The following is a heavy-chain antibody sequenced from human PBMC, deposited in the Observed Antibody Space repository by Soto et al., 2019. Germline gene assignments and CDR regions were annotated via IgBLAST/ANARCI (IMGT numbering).Heavy chain of an antibody. CDR1: GFTFSSYA. V-gene: IGHV3-30-3*01. CDR3: ARDIVVVVAATSGFDY. J-gene: IGHJ4*02. Sequence: VQLLDSGGGLVQPGGSLRLSCAASGFTFSSYAMHWVRQAPGKGLEWVAVISYDGSNKYYADSVKGRFTISRDNSKNTLYLQMNSLRAEDTAVYYCARDIVVVVAATSGFDYWGQGTLVTVSS. D-gene: IGHD2-15*01. CDR2: ISYDGSNK.